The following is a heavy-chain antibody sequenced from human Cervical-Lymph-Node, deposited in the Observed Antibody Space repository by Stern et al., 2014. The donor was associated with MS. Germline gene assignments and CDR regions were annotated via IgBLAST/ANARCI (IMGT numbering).Heavy chain of an antibody. Sequence: EVQLVQSGAEVRKPGDSLKISCKTSGYRFINNWIAWVRQVPGKGLEWIGIIYPGDSDIRYSPSFQAHVTISVDKSTSTAYLQWSSLKASDTAVYYCARWSVACDSWGQGALITVSS. J-gene: IGHJ4*02. CDR3: ARWSVACDS. CDR1: GYRFINNW. V-gene: IGHV5-51*03. CDR2: IYPGDSDI. D-gene: IGHD2-21*01.